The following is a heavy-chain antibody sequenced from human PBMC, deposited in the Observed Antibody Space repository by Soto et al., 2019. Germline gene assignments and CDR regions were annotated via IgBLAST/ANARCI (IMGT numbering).Heavy chain of an antibody. D-gene: IGHD3-22*01. V-gene: IGHV4-39*01. CDR1: GGSISSSSYY. J-gene: IGHJ4*02. CDR2: IYYSGST. Sequence: PSETLSLTCTVSGGSISSSSYYWGWIRQPPGKGLEWIGSIYYSGSTYYNPSLKSRVTISVDTSKNQFSLKLSSVTAADTAVYYCASLVWADYDSSGYSNYWGQGTLVTVSS. CDR3: ASLVWADYDSSGYSNY.